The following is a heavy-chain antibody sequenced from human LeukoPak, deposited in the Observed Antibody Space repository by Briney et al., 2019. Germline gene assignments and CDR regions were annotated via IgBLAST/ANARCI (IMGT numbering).Heavy chain of an antibody. D-gene: IGHD1-7*01. V-gene: IGHV3-23*01. CDR1: GFTFSSYA. J-gene: IGHJ4*02. CDR2: ISGSGGST. CDR3: AKSQGRINNWNYVPGGG. Sequence: PGGSLRLSCAASGFTFSSYAMSWVRQAPGKGLEWVSAISGSGGSTYYADSVKGRFTISRDNSKNTLYLQMNSLRAEDTAVYYCAKSQGRINNWNYVPGGGWGQGTLVTVSS.